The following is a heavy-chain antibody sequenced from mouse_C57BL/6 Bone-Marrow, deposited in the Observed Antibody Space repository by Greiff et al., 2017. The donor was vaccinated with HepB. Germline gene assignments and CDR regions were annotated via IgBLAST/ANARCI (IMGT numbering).Heavy chain of an antibody. CDR1: GYTFTDYN. V-gene: IGHV1-22*01. J-gene: IGHJ3*01. D-gene: IGHD1-1*01. CDR3: ARPALYYYGSNWFAY. CDR2: INPNNGGT. Sequence: VQLQQSGPELVKPGASVKMSCKASGYTFTDYNMHWVKQSHGKSLEWIGYINPNNGGTSYNQKFKGKATLTVNKSSSTAYMELRSLTSEDSAVYYCARPALYYYGSNWFAYWGQGTLVTVSA.